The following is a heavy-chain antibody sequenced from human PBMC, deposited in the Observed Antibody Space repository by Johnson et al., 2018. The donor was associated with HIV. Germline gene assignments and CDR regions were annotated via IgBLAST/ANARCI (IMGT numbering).Heavy chain of an antibody. Sequence: VQLVESGGGLVQPGRSLRLSCAASGFTFSNAWMSWVRQAPGKGLEWVGRIKSKTDGGTTDYAAPVKGRFTISRDDSKNTLYLQMNSLKTEETAVYYWTTEKHAPRACDIWGQRTMVTVSS. CDR1: GFTFSNAW. CDR3: TTEKHAPRACDI. J-gene: IGHJ3*02. CDR2: IKSKTDGGTT. V-gene: IGHV3-15*01.